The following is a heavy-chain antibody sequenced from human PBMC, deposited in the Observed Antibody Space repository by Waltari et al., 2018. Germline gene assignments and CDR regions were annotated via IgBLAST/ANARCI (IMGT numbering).Heavy chain of an antibody. D-gene: IGHD6-13*01. Sequence: VQLVESGGGLVQPGGSLRLSCAASGFMFSSYWMHWVRQAPGKGLVSVSNINPDGSITRYADSVKGRFTISRDNAKNTLFLKMNSLRGEDTAVYYCVMYSSTFLGDCWGQGTLVNVSS. J-gene: IGHJ4*02. CDR1: GFMFSSYW. V-gene: IGHV3-74*01. CDR3: VMYSSTFLGDC. CDR2: INPDGSIT.